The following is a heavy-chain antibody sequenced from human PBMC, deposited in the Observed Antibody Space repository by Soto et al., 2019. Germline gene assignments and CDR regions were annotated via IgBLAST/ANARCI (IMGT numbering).Heavy chain of an antibody. D-gene: IGHD3-22*01. CDR1: GFTFSDYY. V-gene: IGHV3-11*01. CDR2: ISSSDSII. CDR3: ARDLGYYDSSGYFDY. Sequence: PGGSLRLSCAASGFTFSDYYMSWMRQAPGKGLEWVSYISSSDSIIYYADSVKGRFTISRDNAKNSLYLQMNSLRAEDTAVYYCARDLGYYDSSGYFDYWGQGTLVTVSS. J-gene: IGHJ4*02.